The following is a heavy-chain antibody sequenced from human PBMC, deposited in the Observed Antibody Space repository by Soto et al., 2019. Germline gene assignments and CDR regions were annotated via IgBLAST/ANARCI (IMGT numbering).Heavy chain of an antibody. J-gene: IGHJ4*02. CDR2: IYYSGST. Sequence: SETLSLTCTVSGGSVSSGSYYWSWIRQPPGKGLEWIGYIYYSGSTNYNPSLKSRVTISVDTSKNQFSLKLSSVTAADTAVYYCARDAVGGGSIAARRVFDYWGQGTLVTVSS. D-gene: IGHD6-6*01. V-gene: IGHV4-61*01. CDR1: GGSVSSGSYY. CDR3: ARDAVGGGSIAARRVFDY.